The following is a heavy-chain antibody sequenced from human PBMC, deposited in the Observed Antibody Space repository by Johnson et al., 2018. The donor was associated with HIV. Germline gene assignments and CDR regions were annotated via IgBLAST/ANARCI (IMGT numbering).Heavy chain of an antibody. J-gene: IGHJ3*02. D-gene: IGHD3-3*01. CDR2: LKSKVDGATT. V-gene: IGHV3-15*01. CDR1: GVSFNNAW. Sequence: VQLVESGGSLVKPGGSLRLSCAVAGVSFNNAWMGWLRQVPGKGLEWVGRLKSKVDGATTDYAVPVKGRFSISGDDSQNTLYLEMTDLRTEDTAVYYCATHGALISGVDAFDIWGQGTMVTVSS. CDR3: ATHGALISGVDAFDI.